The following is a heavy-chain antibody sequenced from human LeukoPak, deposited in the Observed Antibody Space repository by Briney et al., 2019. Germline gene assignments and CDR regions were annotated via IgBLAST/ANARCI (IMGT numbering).Heavy chain of an antibody. CDR3: VRDFRSADY. Sequence: PGGSLRLSCAASGFIFSFYCMHWVRQAPGKGPMWVSRICPDGTGISYADSVKARFTTSRDNAKNTVYLQMNSLREEDTAVYYCVRDFRSADYWGQGPLVTVSS. V-gene: IGHV3-74*01. CDR2: ICPDGTGI. CDR1: GFIFSFYC. J-gene: IGHJ4*02.